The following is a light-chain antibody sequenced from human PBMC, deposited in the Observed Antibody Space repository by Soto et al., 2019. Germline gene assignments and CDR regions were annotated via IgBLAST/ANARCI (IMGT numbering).Light chain of an antibody. J-gene: IGKJ1*01. CDR1: WSIKKD. CDR3: QQSNRTPWT. CDR2: HXS. V-gene: IGKV1-39*01. Sequence: IHMTQSPSSLSASLGDRVTLTXRASWSIKKDVNWYQQQRGXAPKXXXDHXSTLQRGGPSRLSGSGSGTDFALTISSIQPDYSSNYSCQQSNRTPWTFGQGTKVDIK.